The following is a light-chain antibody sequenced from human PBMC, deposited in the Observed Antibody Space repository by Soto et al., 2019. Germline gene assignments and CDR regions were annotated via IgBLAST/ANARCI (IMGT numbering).Light chain of an antibody. V-gene: IGLV2-14*01. Sequence: SVLPQLASVTVSPGQSSTISCTGTSSDVGGYNYVSWYQQHPGKAPKLMIYDVINRPSGVSNRFSGSKSGNTASLAISGLQAEDEADYYCSSYTSNSTVVFGTGTKVTVL. CDR3: SSYTSNSTVV. J-gene: IGLJ1*01. CDR2: DVI. CDR1: SSDVGGYNY.